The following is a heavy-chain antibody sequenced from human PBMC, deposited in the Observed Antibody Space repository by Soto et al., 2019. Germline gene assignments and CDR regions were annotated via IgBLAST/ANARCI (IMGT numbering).Heavy chain of an antibody. V-gene: IGHV3-30*03. J-gene: IGHJ4*02. D-gene: IGHD3-16*01. CDR1: GFVFGGFG. Sequence: QVELVESGGGVVRPGKSLTVSCTGSGFVFGGFGMHWVRQTPGKGLEWLGMAAYDGTYKYFAYSVKGRFTISRDNGMNTGYLQMDSLRLEDRALYYCARGGDGLDYWCRGTLVTVSS. CDR3: ARGGDGLDY. CDR2: AAYDGTYK.